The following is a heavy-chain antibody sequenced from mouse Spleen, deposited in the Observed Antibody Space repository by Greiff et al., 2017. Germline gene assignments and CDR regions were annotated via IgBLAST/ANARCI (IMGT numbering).Heavy chain of an antibody. CDR1: GYTFTSYW. Sequence: QVQLQQSGAELAKPGASVKMSCKASGYTFTSYWMHWVKQRPGQGLEWIGYINPSTGYTEYNQKFKDKATLTADKSSSTAYMQLSSLTSEYSAVYYCARRYDDYAMDYWGQGTSVTVSS. J-gene: IGHJ4*01. CDR2: INPSTGYT. V-gene: IGHV1-7*01. D-gene: IGHD2-12*01. CDR3: ARRYDDYAMDY.